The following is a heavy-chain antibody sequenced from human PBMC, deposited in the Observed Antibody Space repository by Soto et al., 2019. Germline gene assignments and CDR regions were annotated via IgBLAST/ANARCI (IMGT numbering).Heavy chain of an antibody. CDR1: GASISGFY. J-gene: IGHJ4*02. V-gene: IGHV4-4*07. CDR2: IYATGTT. Sequence: SETLSLTCTVSGASISGFYWSWIRKSAGKGLEWIGRIYATGTTDYNPSLKRRVMTSVDTYKKQFSLRVRSVSAADTAVYFCERDPQYTDTCGYYGSSDNFDFWGQGILVTVSS. D-gene: IGHD3-22*01. CDR3: ERDPQYTDTCGYYGSSDNFDF.